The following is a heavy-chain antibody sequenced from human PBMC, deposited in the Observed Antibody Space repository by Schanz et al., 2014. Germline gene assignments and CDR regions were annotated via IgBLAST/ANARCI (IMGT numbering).Heavy chain of an antibody. J-gene: IGHJ5*02. D-gene: IGHD2-2*01. CDR3: ARDRRRYCSTASCLHDNWFDP. CDR1: RSTFSSYT. CDR2: ISAYTNNT. Sequence: QVQLVQSGAEVKKPGSSVKVSCKASRSTFSSYTISWVRQAPGQGLEWMGWISAYTNNTNYAQKVQGRVTMTTDTSTGTAYMELRSLRSDDTAVYYCARDRRRYCSTASCLHDNWFDPWGQGTLVIVSS. V-gene: IGHV1-18*01.